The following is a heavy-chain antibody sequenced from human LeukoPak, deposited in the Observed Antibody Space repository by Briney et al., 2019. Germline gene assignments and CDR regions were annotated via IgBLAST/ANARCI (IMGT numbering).Heavy chain of an antibody. CDR1: GYSISSGYY. CDR3: ARQRIESVLDY. D-gene: IGHD6-25*01. Sequence: SETLSLTCTVSGYSISSGYYWGWIRQPPGKGLEWIGSIYHSGSTYYNPSLKSRVTISVDTSKNQFSLKLSSVTAADTAVYYCARQRIESVLDYWGQGTLVTVSS. CDR2: IYHSGST. V-gene: IGHV4-38-2*02. J-gene: IGHJ4*02.